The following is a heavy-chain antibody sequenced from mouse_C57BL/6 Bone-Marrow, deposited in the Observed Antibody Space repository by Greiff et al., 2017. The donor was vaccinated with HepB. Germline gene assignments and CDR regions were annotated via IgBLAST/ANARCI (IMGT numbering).Heavy chain of an antibody. J-gene: IGHJ3*01. Sequence: QVQLQQPGAELVRPGSSVKLSCKASGYTFTSYWMDWVKQRPGQGLEWIGNIYPSDSETHYNQKFKDKATLTVDKSSSTAYMQLSSLTSEDSAVYYCACYSNLAWFAYWGQGTLVTVSA. CDR3: ACYSNLAWFAY. CDR1: GYTFTSYW. CDR2: IYPSDSET. D-gene: IGHD2-5*01. V-gene: IGHV1-61*01.